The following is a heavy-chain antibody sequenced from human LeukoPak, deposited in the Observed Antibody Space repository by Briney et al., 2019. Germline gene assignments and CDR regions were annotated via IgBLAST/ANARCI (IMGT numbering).Heavy chain of an antibody. D-gene: IGHD2-2*01. V-gene: IGHV3-21*01. CDR3: ASKYCSSTSCRDY. Sequence: KPGGSLRLSCAASGFTFSGYSMNWVRQAPGKGLEWVSSVSTTGYYIYYADSVKGRFTISRDNAKNSLYLQMNSLRAEDTAVYYCASKYCSSTSCRDYWGQGTLVTVSS. CDR1: GFTFSGYS. J-gene: IGHJ4*02. CDR2: VSTTGYYI.